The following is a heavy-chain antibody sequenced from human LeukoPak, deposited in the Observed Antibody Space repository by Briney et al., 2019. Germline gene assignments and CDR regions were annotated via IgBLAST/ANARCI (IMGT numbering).Heavy chain of an antibody. J-gene: IGHJ4*02. CDR2: IHYTGST. CDR3: ARGIDGNYFDY. CDR1: GGSISSYY. Sequence: SETLSLTCTVSGGSISSYYWSWIRQSPGKGLECIGYIHYTGSTNYNPSLKSRVTISVETSKNQFSLRLTSVTAADTAVYYCARGIDGNYFDYWGQGTMVTVSS. D-gene: IGHD4-17*01. V-gene: IGHV4-59*01.